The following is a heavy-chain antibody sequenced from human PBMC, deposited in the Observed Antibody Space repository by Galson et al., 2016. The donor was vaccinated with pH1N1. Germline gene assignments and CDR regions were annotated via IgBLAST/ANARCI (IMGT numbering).Heavy chain of an antibody. CDR2: IIPIFGTA. Sequence: SVKVSCKASGGTFSSYGINWVRQAPGQGLEWMGGIIPIFGTAKYAQNFQGRVTITADEPTTTAYMELSSLRSEDTAVYYCAREDYYDTDLSDWYFDLWGRGPLLAVSS. D-gene: IGHD3-22*01. CDR1: GGTFSSYG. V-gene: IGHV1-69*13. J-gene: IGHJ2*01. CDR3: AREDYYDTDLSDWYFDL.